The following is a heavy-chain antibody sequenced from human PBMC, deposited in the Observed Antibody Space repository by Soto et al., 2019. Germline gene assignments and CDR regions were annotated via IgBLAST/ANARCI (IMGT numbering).Heavy chain of an antibody. J-gene: IGHJ4*02. CDR3: AHAYGGRSLY. D-gene: IGHD1-26*01. CDR1: GFSLSTNRVG. Sequence: QITLKESGLTLVKPTQTLTLTCTFSGFSLSTNRVGVGWIRQPPGKALEWLAVIYWDDAKTYRPSLKSRLTITKDTSKNQVALTMTNMDPVDTATYYCAHAYGGRSLYWGQGTLVTVSS. CDR2: IYWDDAK. V-gene: IGHV2-5*02.